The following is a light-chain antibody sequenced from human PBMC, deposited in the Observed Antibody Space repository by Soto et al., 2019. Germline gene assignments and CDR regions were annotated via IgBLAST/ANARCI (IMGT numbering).Light chain of an antibody. CDR2: AAS. CDR3: LQHNNYPPLT. J-gene: IGKJ5*01. V-gene: IGKV1-17*01. CDR1: QGIRND. Sequence: DIQMTQSPSSLSASVGDRVTITCRASQGIRNDLAWYQQKPGKAPKRLIYAASSLQSGVPSRFSGSGSGTEFTLTISSLQPQDFATYYCLQHNNYPPLTLGQGTRLEMK.